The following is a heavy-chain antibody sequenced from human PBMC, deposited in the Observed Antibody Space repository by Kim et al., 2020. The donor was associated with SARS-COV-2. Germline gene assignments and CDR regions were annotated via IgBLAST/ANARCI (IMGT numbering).Heavy chain of an antibody. CDR3: ARDYTTRQLAGDAYYYYGMDV. Sequence: SQTLSLTCAISGDSVSSNSAAWNWIRQSPSRGLEWLGRTYYRSKWYNDYAVSVKSRITINPDTSKNQFSLQLNSVTPEDTAVYYCARDYTTRQLAGDAYYYYGMDVWGQGTTVTVSS. J-gene: IGHJ6*02. D-gene: IGHD6-6*01. CDR2: TYYRSKWYN. V-gene: IGHV6-1*01. CDR1: GDSVSSNSAA.